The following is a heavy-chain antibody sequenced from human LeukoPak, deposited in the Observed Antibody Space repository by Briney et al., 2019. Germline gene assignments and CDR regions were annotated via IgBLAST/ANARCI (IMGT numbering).Heavy chain of an antibody. CDR1: GFTFSSYW. Sequence: PGGSLRLSCAASGFTFSSYWMSWVRQAPGQGLEWVANIKQDGSEKYYVDSVKGRFTISRDNAKNSLYLQMNSLRAEDTAVYYCAREIAARRGYYFDYWGQGTLVTVSS. V-gene: IGHV3-7*01. J-gene: IGHJ4*02. CDR2: IKQDGSEK. CDR3: AREIAARRGYYFDY. D-gene: IGHD6-6*01.